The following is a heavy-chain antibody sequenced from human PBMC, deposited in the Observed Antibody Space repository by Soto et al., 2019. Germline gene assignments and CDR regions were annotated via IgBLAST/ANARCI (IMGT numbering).Heavy chain of an antibody. J-gene: IGHJ4*02. D-gene: IGHD2-2*01. V-gene: IGHV3-23*01. CDR3: VPLCRYCSTTTPS. CDR1: GFTFSTYA. Sequence: EVQLLESGGGLVQPGGSLRLSGSGAGFTFSTYAMSWVRRAPRKGLEWVSAISGNGGDYTYYADSVKGRFTISRDNSNNTLYLQMNSLRAENTAVYYCVPLCRYCSTTTPSWGQGTLVTDSS. CDR2: ISGNGGDYT.